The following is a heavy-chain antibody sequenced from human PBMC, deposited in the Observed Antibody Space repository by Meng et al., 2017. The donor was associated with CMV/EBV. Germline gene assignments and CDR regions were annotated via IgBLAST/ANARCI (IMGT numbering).Heavy chain of an antibody. Sequence: QVRLVPSGAEGKKPGSSVKVSCKASGGTFSSYAISWVRQAPGQGLEWMGGIIPIFGTANYAQKFQGRVTITADESTSTAYMELSSLRSEDTAVYYCAREVDDYGDGWYFDLWGRGTLVTVSS. V-gene: IGHV1-69*12. J-gene: IGHJ2*01. D-gene: IGHD4-17*01. CDR1: GGTFSSYA. CDR3: AREVDDYGDGWYFDL. CDR2: IIPIFGTA.